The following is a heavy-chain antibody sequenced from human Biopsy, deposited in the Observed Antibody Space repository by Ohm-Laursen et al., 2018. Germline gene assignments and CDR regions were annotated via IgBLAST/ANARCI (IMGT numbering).Heavy chain of an antibody. Sequence: GASVKVSCKTSGYNFISYSINWVRQAPGQGLEWMGWIRPLNGDTKYGRKFQDRVTMTTDTSTSTVYMELTSLRSDDTAVYYCARGEVTFGELIVSLDSWGQGTLVTVSS. V-gene: IGHV1-18*01. J-gene: IGHJ4*02. CDR3: ARGEVTFGELIVSLDS. CDR2: IRPLNGDT. D-gene: IGHD3-16*02. CDR1: GYNFISYS.